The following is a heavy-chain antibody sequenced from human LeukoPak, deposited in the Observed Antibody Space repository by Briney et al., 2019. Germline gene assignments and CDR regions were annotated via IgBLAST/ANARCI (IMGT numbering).Heavy chain of an antibody. CDR1: GGTFSSYA. D-gene: IGHD5-12*01. J-gene: IGHJ4*02. CDR3: ARDRYSGYGGFDY. CDR2: IIPIFGTA. V-gene: IGHV1-69*13. Sequence: ASVKVSCKASGGTFSSYAISWVRRAPGQGLEWMGGIIPIFGTANYAQKFQGRVTITADESTSTAYMELSSLRSEDTAVYYCARDRYSGYGGFDYWGQGTLVTVSS.